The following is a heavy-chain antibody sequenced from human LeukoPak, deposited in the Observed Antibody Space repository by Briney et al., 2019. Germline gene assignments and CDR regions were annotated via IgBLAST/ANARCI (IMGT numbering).Heavy chain of an antibody. CDR1: GGSISSGDYY. V-gene: IGHV4-30-4*08. CDR2: IYYSGST. J-gene: IGHJ6*03. D-gene: IGHD2-2*02. Sequence: SETLSLTCTVSGGSISSGDYYWSWIRQPPGKGLEWIGYIYYSGSTYYNPSLKSRVTISVDTSKNQFSLKLSSVTAADTAVYYCARVDCSSTSCYRRGYYYYYYMDVWGKGTTVTVSS. CDR3: ARVDCSSTSCYRRGYYYYYYMDV.